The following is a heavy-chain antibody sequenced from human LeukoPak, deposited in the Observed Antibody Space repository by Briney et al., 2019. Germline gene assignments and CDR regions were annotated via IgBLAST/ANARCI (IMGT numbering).Heavy chain of an antibody. D-gene: IGHD1-14*01. J-gene: IGHJ6*02. CDR3: ARPSPEYYYGMDV. V-gene: IGHV4-59*01. CDR2: IYYGGIT. CDR1: GDSIGSNY. Sequence: PSETQSLTCTVSGDSIGSNYWSWIRQPPGKGLEWIGYIYYGGITNYNPSLKSRVTISLDTSKNQFSLRLTSVTAADTAIYYCARPSPEYYYGMDVWGQGTTVTVSS.